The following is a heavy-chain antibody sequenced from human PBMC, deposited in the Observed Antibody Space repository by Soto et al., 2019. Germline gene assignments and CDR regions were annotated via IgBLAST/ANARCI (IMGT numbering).Heavy chain of an antibody. CDR2: INPKSGGT. CDR3: ARSDSTDCSNGVCAFFYNHDMDD. Sequence: ASVKVSCKASGYSFTDYHIHWVRQAPGQGLEWLGRINPKSGGTSTAQKFQGWVTMTTHTSISTASMELTRLTSDATAIYYWARSDSTDCSNGVCAFFYNHDMDDCGQGTTVTVS. D-gene: IGHD2-8*01. J-gene: IGHJ6*02. V-gene: IGHV1-2*04. CDR1: GYSFTDYH.